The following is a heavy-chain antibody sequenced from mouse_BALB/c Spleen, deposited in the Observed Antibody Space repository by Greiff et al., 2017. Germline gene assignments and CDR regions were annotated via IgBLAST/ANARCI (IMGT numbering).Heavy chain of an antibody. Sequence: EVQLQQSGPELVKPGASVKISCKASGYTFTDYNMHWVKQSHGKSLEWIGYIYPYNGGTGYNQKFKSKATLTVDNSSSTAYMELRSLTSEDSAVYYCARPDYYGSSSWFAYWGQGTLVTVSA. CDR1: GYTFTDYN. CDR2: IYPYNGGT. D-gene: IGHD1-1*01. CDR3: ARPDYYGSSSWFAY. J-gene: IGHJ3*01. V-gene: IGHV1S29*02.